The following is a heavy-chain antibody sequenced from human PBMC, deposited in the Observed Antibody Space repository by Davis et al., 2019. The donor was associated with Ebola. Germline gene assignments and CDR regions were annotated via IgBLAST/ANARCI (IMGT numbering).Heavy chain of an antibody. Sequence: GESLKISCAASGFTFSSYGMHWVRQAPGKGLEWVAFIRYDGSNKYYADSVKGRFTISRDNSKNTLYLQMNSLRAEDTAVYYCASLGGDLGAFDIWGQGTMVTVSS. CDR2: IRYDGSNK. D-gene: IGHD3-10*01. CDR3: ASLGGDLGAFDI. V-gene: IGHV3-30*02. CDR1: GFTFSSYG. J-gene: IGHJ3*02.